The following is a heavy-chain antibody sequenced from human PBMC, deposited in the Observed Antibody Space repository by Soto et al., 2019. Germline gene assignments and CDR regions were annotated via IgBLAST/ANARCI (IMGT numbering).Heavy chain of an antibody. CDR2: FTPALGTA. J-gene: IGHJ2*01. V-gene: IGHV1-69*06. CDR3: AGEGGDGYGWEGFWFLDL. CDR1: GGTYSSYP. D-gene: IGHD5-12*01. Sequence: QAQLVQSGAEMKQPGSSVQVSCKASGGTYSSYPINWVRQAPGHGLEWLGSFTPALGTANYPKQFQDRLTITADTSASTTYLELRSLRAEDTGLYDCAGEGGDGYGWEGFWFLDLWGRGTLVTVSS.